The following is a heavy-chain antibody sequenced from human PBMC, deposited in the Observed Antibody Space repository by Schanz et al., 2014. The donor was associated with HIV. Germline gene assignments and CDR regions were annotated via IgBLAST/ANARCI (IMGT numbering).Heavy chain of an antibody. CDR1: GGSISSGDYY. Sequence: QVQLQESGPGLVKPSQTLSLTCNVSGGSISSGDYYWSWIRQPPGKGLEWIGYIHSSGSTSYYPPPKSRVPISGDTSKIQFSLKLSSVTAADTAVYYCARDTSTASTWGWFDPWGQGTLVTVSS. V-gene: IGHV4-30-4*01. CDR2: IHSSGST. D-gene: IGHD7-27*01. CDR3: ARDTSTASTWGWFDP. J-gene: IGHJ5*02.